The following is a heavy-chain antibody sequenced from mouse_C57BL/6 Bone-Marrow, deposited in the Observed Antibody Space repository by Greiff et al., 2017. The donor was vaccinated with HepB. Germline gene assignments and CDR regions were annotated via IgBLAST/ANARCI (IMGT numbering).Heavy chain of an antibody. CDR1: GYSFTDYN. CDR3: ARSTVVGGYFDY. D-gene: IGHD1-1*01. V-gene: IGHV1-39*01. Sequence: VHVKQSGPELVKPGASVKISCKASGYSFTDYNMNWVKQSNGKSLEWIGVINPNYGTTSYNQKFKGKATLTVDQSSSTAYMQLNSLTSEDSAVYYCARSTVVGGYFDYWGQGTTLTVSS. J-gene: IGHJ2*01. CDR2: INPNYGTT.